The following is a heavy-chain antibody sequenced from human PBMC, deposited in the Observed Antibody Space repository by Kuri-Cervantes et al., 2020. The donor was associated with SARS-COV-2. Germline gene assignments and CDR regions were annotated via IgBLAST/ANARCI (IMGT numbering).Heavy chain of an antibody. Sequence: GGSLRLSCSASGFRFSGSPMHWVRQAPGKGLEYVSAISTDGASTYYADSVKGRFTISRDNSKNTLYLQMNSLRAEDTAVYYCAKDSYCSGGSCYYYYGMDVWGQGTTVTVSS. CDR3: AKDSYCSGGSCYYYYGMDV. D-gene: IGHD2-15*01. V-gene: IGHV3-64*04. CDR1: GFRFSGSP. J-gene: IGHJ6*02. CDR2: ISTDGAST.